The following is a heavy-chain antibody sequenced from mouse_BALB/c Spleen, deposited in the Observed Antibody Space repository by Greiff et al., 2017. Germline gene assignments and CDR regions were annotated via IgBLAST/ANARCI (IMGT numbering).Heavy chain of an antibody. CDR1: GYSITSDYA. D-gene: IGHD2-1*01. J-gene: IGHJ4*01. V-gene: IGHV3-2*02. Sequence: VQLKESGPGLVKPSQSLSLTCTVTGYSITSDYAWNWIRQFPGNKLEWMGYISYSGSTSYNPSLKSRISITRDTSKNQFFLQLNSVTTEDTATYYCARYYYGNYSYAMDYWGQGTSVTVSS. CDR3: ARYYYGNYSYAMDY. CDR2: ISYSGST.